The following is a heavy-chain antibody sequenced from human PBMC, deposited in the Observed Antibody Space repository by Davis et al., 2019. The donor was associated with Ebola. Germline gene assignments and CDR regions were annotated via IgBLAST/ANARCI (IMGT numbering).Heavy chain of an antibody. CDR3: ARLSSLLEWVLY. Sequence: GESLKISCKGSGDSFTGYWISWVRQMPGKGLEWMGRIDPSDSYTNYSPSFQGHVTISADKSISTAYLQWSSLKASDTAMYYCARLSSLLEWVLYWGQGTLVTVSS. D-gene: IGHD3-3*01. V-gene: IGHV5-10-1*01. J-gene: IGHJ4*02. CDR1: GDSFTGYW. CDR2: IDPSDSYT.